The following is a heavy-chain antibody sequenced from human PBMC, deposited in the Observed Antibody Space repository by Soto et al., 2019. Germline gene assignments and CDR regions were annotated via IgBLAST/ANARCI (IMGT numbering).Heavy chain of an antibody. CDR3: ARVKAAGTRYYYGMDV. CDR2: IYYSGST. J-gene: IGHJ6*02. D-gene: IGHD6-13*01. V-gene: IGHV4-31*03. Sequence: PSETLSLTGTVSGGSISSGCYYWSWIRQHPGKGLEWIGYIYYSGSTYYNPSLKSRVTISVDTSKNQFSLKLSSVTAADTAVYYCARVKAAGTRYYYGMDVLGQGTTVTFSS. CDR1: GGSISSGCYY.